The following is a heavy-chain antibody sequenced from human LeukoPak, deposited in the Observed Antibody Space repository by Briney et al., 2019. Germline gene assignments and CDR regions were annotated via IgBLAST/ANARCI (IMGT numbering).Heavy chain of an antibody. CDR2: ISYSGST. J-gene: IGHJ4*02. CDR3: ASKRPYLAYSG. Sequence: SETLSLTCTVSGGSISSSNYYWGWIRQPPGKGLEWIGYISYSGSTYYNPSLKSRVTISIDTSKNQFSLKLSSVTAADTAVYYCASKRPYLAYSGWGQGTLVTVSS. CDR1: GGSISSSNYY. V-gene: IGHV4-39*07. D-gene: IGHD1-26*01.